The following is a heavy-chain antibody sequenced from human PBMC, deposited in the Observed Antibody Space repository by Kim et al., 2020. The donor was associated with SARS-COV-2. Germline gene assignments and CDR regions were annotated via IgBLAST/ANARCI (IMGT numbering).Heavy chain of an antibody. CDR2: INPSGGST. V-gene: IGHV1-46*01. CDR3: ARDRGSGSYYNQTPGY. J-gene: IGHJ4*02. D-gene: IGHD3-10*01. CDR1: GYTFTSYY. Sequence: ASVKVSCKASGYTFTSYYMHWVRQAPGQGLEWMGIINPSGGSTSYAQKFQGRVTMTRDTSTSTVYMELSSLRSEDTAVYYCARDRGSGSYYNQTPGYWGQGTLVTVSS.